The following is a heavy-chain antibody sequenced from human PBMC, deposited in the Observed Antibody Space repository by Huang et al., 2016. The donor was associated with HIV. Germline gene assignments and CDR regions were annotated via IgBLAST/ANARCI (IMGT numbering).Heavy chain of an antibody. CDR2: INQAGGT. V-gene: IGHV4-34*02. J-gene: IGHJ5*01. CDR1: GGSFSGYF. D-gene: IGHD3-16*01. CDR3: AREIMISFGGPFDS. Sequence: QVQLEQWGAGLLKPSETLSLTCAVYGGSFSGYFWNWIRQSPGKGLEWIGKINQAGGTNYNPSLKSRATISVDTSKNQFSPKLTSVTAADTAIYYCAREIMISFGGPFDSWGHGNLVTVSS.